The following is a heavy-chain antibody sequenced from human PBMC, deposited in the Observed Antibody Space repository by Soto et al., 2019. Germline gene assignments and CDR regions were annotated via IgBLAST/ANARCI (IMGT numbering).Heavy chain of an antibody. D-gene: IGHD3-10*01. Sequence: GSVKGSCKASGDTFTRHRRTWVRQAPGQGPEWMGWITAGSGNTHYSQKIQGRISMTTDTSTRTANMELWSLRSEETGGYYLARPSSYLSHYSFHLWGQGT. CDR3: ARPSSYLSHYSFHL. CDR2: ITAGSGNT. V-gene: IGHV1-18*04. J-gene: IGHJ4*02. CDR1: GDTFTRHR.